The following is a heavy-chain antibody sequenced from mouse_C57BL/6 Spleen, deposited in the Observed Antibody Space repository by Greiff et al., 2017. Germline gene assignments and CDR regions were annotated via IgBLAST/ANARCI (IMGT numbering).Heavy chain of an antibody. D-gene: IGHD2-5*01. CDR1: GFNIKDDY. CDR2: IDPENGDT. Sequence: EVQRVESGAELVRPGASVKLSCTASGFNIKDDYMPWVKQRPEQGLEWIGWIDPENGDTEYASKFQGKATITADTSSNTAYLQLSSLTSEDTAVYYGTCYYSNLLGYWGQGTSVTVSS. V-gene: IGHV14-4*01. CDR3: TCYYSNLLGY. J-gene: IGHJ4*01.